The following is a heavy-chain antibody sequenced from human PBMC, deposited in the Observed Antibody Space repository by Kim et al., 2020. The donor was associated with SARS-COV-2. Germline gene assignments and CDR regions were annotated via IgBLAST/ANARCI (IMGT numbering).Heavy chain of an antibody. CDR2: ISYDGSNK. CDR1: GFTFSSYG. J-gene: IGHJ4*02. D-gene: IGHD3-10*01. Sequence: GGSLRLSCAASGFTFSSYGMHWVRQAPGKGLEWVAVISYDGSNKYYADSVKGRFTISRDNSKNTLYLQMNSLRAEDTAVYYCAKESITMVRGVIAFDYWGQGTLVTVSS. CDR3: AKESITMVRGVIAFDY. V-gene: IGHV3-30*18.